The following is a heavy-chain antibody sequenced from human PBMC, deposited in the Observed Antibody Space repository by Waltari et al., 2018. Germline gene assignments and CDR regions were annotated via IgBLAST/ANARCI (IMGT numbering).Heavy chain of an antibody. CDR1: GFTFDDYA. Sequence: EVQLVESGGGLVQPGRSLRLSCAASGFTFDDYAMPWVRQAPGKGLEWGSGISWNSGSIGYADSVKGRFTISRDNAKNSLYLQMNSLRAEDTALYYCAKSLAAAGTGGAFDIWGQGTMVTVSS. V-gene: IGHV3-9*01. CDR3: AKSLAAAGTGGAFDI. J-gene: IGHJ3*02. CDR2: ISWNSGSI. D-gene: IGHD6-13*01.